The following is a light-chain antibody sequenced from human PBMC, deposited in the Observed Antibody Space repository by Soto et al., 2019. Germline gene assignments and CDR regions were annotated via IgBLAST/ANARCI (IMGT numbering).Light chain of an antibody. CDR3: HQRRNWTQVT. V-gene: IGKV3-11*01. CDR2: DAS. CDR1: QSVSSY. J-gene: IGKJ5*01. Sequence: ILRTQANSPLSFSPVERATVSCRASQSVSSYLAWYQQKPGQAPRLLIYDASNRATGIRARVSGSGTGTDFTLTISILEPEDFAVYYCHQRRNWTQVTFGQGTRVDIK.